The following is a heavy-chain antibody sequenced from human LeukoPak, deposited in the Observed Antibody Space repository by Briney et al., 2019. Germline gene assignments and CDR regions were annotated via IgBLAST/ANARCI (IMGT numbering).Heavy chain of an antibody. Sequence: PSETLSLTCTVSGGSISSSSYYWGWIRQPPGKGLEWIGSIYYSGSTYYNPSLKSRVTISVDTSKNQFSLKLSSVTAADTAVYYCASRSFGVVNVGYWGQGTLVTVSS. V-gene: IGHV4-39*01. CDR1: GGSISSSSYY. CDR3: ASRSFGVVNVGY. CDR2: IYYSGST. D-gene: IGHD3-3*01. J-gene: IGHJ4*02.